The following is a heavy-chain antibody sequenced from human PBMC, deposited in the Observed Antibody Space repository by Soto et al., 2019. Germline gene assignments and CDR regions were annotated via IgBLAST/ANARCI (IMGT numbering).Heavy chain of an antibody. CDR1: GFKFSTFA. V-gene: IGHV3-23*01. CDR3: AKEFDTSGYYSYYYAMDV. D-gene: IGHD3-22*01. J-gene: IGHJ6*02. CDR2: LGDSGTKT. Sequence: EVQLLESGGGLVKPGGSLRLSCAASGFKFSTFAMSWVRQAPGKGLEWVSGLGDSGTKTYYAASVRGRFIISRDNSKNTVDLQVNSLRAEDTAVYYCAKEFDTSGYYSYYYAMDVWGQGTTVTVSS.